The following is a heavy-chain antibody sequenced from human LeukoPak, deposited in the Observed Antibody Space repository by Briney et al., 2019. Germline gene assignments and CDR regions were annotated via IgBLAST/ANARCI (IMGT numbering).Heavy chain of an antibody. V-gene: IGHV1-2*02. J-gene: IGHJ1*01. CDR2: INPNSGGT. CDR3: ARDQVAAAFGWTQH. D-gene: IGHD6-13*01. CDR1: GYTFTGYY. Sequence: ASVKVSCKASGYTFTGYYMHWVRQAPGQGLEWMGWINPNSGGTNYAQKFQGRVTMTRDTSISTAYMELSRLRSDDTAVYYCARDQVAAAFGWTQHWGQGTLVTVSS.